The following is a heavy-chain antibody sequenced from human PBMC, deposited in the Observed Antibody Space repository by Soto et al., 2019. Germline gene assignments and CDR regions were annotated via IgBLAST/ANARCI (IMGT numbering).Heavy chain of an antibody. D-gene: IGHD2-2*01. CDR2: IYYSGST. CDR1: GGSISSYY. CDR3: ARAASIVVVPAATQNWFDR. J-gene: IGHJ5*02. V-gene: IGHV4-59*01. Sequence: SETLSLTCTVSGGSISSYYWSWIRQPPGKGLEWIGYIYYSGSTNYNPSLKSRVTISVDTSKNQFSLKLSSVTAADTAVYYCARAASIVVVPAATQNWFDRCGQGTLVTVSS.